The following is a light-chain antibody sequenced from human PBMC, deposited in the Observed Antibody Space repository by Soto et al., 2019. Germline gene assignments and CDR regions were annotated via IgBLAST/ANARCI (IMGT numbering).Light chain of an antibody. CDR1: QGVGSY. Sequence: EIVLTQSPATLSLSPGERATLSCRASQGVGSYLAWYQQQPGQAPRLLIYGASNRATAITARFSGSGSGTDFTLSISSLEPEDFAVYYCQHRLNWPQTFGPGTKV. CDR2: GAS. J-gene: IGKJ1*01. V-gene: IGKV3-11*01. CDR3: QHRLNWPQT.